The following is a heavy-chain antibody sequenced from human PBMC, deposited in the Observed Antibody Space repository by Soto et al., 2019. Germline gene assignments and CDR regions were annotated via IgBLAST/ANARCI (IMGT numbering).Heavy chain of an antibody. CDR2: IYSGGST. CDR3: ARGLGGGYFDS. CDR1: GFTVSSNY. D-gene: IGHD3-10*01. V-gene: IGHV3-66*01. J-gene: IGHJ4*02. Sequence: GGSLRVSWAASGFTVSSNYMTWVRQAPGKGLEWVSVIYSGGSTYYADSVKGRFTISRDNSKNTLYLQMNSLRAEDTAVFYCARGLGGGYFDSWGQGTLVTVS.